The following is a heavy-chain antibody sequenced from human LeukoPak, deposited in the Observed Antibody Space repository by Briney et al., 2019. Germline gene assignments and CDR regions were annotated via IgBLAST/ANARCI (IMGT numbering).Heavy chain of an antibody. V-gene: IGHV3-7*01. CDR1: GFTFMTYG. CDR2: INPDGNKK. J-gene: IGHJ4*02. D-gene: IGHD5-18*01. Sequence: GGSLRLSCATSGFTFMTYGFHWVRQAPGKGLEWVASINPDGNKKYSADSVKGRFTISRDNAENSLYLQMNSLRVEDTAFYYCARDLAYSRLDYWGQGMLVTVSS. CDR3: ARDLAYSRLDY.